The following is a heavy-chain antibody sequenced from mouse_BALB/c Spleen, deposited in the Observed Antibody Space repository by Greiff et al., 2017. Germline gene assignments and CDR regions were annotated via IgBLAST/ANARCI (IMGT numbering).Heavy chain of an antibody. CDR3: ARYLPMITGLY. Sequence: VQLKESGPELVKPGASVKMSCKASGYTFTSYVMHWVKQKPGQGLEWIGYINPYNDGTKYNEKFKGKATLTSDKSSSTAYMELSSLTSEDSAVYYCARYLPMITGLYWGQGTTLTVSS. J-gene: IGHJ2*01. CDR1: GYTFTSYV. CDR2: INPYNDGT. D-gene: IGHD2-4*01. V-gene: IGHV1-14*01.